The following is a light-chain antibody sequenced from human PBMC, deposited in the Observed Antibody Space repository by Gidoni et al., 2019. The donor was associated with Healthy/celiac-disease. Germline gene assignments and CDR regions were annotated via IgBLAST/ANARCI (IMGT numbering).Light chain of an antibody. CDR2: ASS. V-gene: IGKV1-12*01. CDR1: QGISSW. J-gene: IGKJ1*01. Sequence: DIQMTQSPSSVSAAVGDRVTIPCRAVQGISSWLAWYKQKPGKAPKLLIYASSSSQSGGTSRFSGSGSGTDFTLTISSLQPEDLETYYCQQANSFPRTFGQGTKVEIK. CDR3: QQANSFPRT.